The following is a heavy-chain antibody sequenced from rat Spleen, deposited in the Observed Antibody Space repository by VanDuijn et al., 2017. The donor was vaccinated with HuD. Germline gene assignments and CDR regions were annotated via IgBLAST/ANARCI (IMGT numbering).Heavy chain of an antibody. Sequence: QVQLKESGPGLVQPSQTLSLTCTVSGFSLINYNMHWVRQPTGKGLEWMGVIWTNGNTDYNSALNSRLSISRDTSKSQVFLKMNSLQTDDTAIYFCTRSYGGYSQHWFAYWGQGTLVTVSS. CDR1: GFSLINYN. CDR3: TRSYGGYSQHWFAY. D-gene: IGHD1-11*01. V-gene: IGHV2-30*01. CDR2: IWTNGNT. J-gene: IGHJ3*01.